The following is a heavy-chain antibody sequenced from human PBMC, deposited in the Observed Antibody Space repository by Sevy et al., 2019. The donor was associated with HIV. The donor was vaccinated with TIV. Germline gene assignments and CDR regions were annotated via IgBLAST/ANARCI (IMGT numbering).Heavy chain of an antibody. J-gene: IGHJ6*02. CDR2: ISGSGGST. Sequence: GESLKISCAASGFTFSSYAMSWVRQAPGKGLEWVSAISGSGGSTYYADSVKARFTISRDNSKNTLYLQMNSLRAEDTAVYYCARNYDFWSGLYYYYGMDVWGQGTTVTVSS. V-gene: IGHV3-23*01. CDR3: ARNYDFWSGLYYYYGMDV. CDR1: GFTFSSYA. D-gene: IGHD3-3*01.